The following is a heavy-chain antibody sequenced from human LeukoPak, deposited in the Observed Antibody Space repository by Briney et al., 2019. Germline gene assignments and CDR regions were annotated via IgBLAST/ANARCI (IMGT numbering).Heavy chain of an antibody. CDR1: RFTFSDYA. Sequence: GGSLRLSCAASRFTFSDYAMSWVRQAPGKGLEWVSAISGSGGSTYYADSVKGRFTISRDNSKNTLYLQINSLRVEDTAVYYCAKGVSRIVVYGMDVWGQGTTVTVSS. D-gene: IGHD3-22*01. V-gene: IGHV3-23*01. CDR3: AKGVSRIVVYGMDV. J-gene: IGHJ6*02. CDR2: ISGSGGST.